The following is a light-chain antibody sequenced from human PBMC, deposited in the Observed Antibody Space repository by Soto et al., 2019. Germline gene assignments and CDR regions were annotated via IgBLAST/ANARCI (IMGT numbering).Light chain of an antibody. CDR3: QQLDRYPFT. Sequence: DIQLTQSPSFLSASVGDRVTITCRASLGISTYLAWYQQKPGKVPRLLIYSASTLQGGVPSRFSGSGSGTEFTLTISSLQPEDFASYYCQQLDRYPFTFGGGTKVDIK. CDR1: LGISTY. J-gene: IGKJ4*01. V-gene: IGKV1-9*01. CDR2: SAS.